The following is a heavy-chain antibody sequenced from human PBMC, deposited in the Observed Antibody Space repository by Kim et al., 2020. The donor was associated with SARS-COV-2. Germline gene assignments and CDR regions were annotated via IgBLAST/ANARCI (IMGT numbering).Heavy chain of an antibody. Sequence: KTNYAQKFQERGTITRDMSTSTAYMELNSLRSEDTAVYYCAADDLREGYWGQGTLVTVSS. CDR3: AADDLREGY. J-gene: IGHJ4*02. CDR2: KT. D-gene: IGHD1-26*01. V-gene: IGHV1-58*01.